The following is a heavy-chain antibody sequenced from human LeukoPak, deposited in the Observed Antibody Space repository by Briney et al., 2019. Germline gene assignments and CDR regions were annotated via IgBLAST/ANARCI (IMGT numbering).Heavy chain of an antibody. J-gene: IGHJ6*03. Sequence: PSETLSLTCAVSGYSISSGYYWGWIRQPPGKGLEWIGSIYHSGSTYYNPSLKSRVTISVDTSKNQFSLKLSSVTAADAAVYYCARDFGETRLYYYYYYMDVWGKGTTVTVSS. D-gene: IGHD3-10*01. CDR2: IYHSGST. V-gene: IGHV4-38-2*02. CDR3: ARDFGETRLYYYYYYMDV. CDR1: GYSISSGYY.